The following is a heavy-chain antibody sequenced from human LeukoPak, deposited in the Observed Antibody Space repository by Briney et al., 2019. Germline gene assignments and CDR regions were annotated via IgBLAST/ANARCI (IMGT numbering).Heavy chain of an antibody. J-gene: IGHJ6*02. CDR3: GRADSYGLYGMDV. CDR1: GGSISSYY. CDR2: IYYSGST. D-gene: IGHD5-18*01. V-gene: IGHV4-59*01. Sequence: TSETLSLTCTVSGGSISSYYWSWIRQPPGKGLEWIGYIYYSGSTNYNPSLKSRVTISVDTSKNQFSLKLSSVTAADTAVYYCGRADSYGLYGMDVWGQGTTVTVSS.